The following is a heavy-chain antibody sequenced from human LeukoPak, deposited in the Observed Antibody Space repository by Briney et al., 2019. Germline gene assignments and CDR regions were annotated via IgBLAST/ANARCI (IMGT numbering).Heavy chain of an antibody. D-gene: IGHD6-19*01. CDR2: IHYSGRS. J-gene: IGHJ4*02. CDR3: ATGYNSGWSDY. V-gene: IGHV4-59*01. CDR1: GGFITGYY. Sequence: PSETLSLHFTVSGGFITGYYWNRIRQAPGKGLEWIGYIHYSGRSKYNPSLKSRVTMSVDTPKNQFSLKLSSVTAADTAVYYCATGYNSGWSDYWGQGTLVTVSS.